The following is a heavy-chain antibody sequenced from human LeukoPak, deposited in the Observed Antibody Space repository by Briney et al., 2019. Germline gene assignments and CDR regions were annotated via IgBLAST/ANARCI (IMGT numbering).Heavy chain of an antibody. CDR1: RYSFTGHY. CDR2: INVDSGGT. J-gene: IGHJ6*03. V-gene: IGHV1-2*02. CDR3: ARDEGYYNYMDV. Sequence: ASVKVSCKASRYSFTGHYMHWVRLAPGEGLEWMGGINVDSGGTKYAEKFQGRVTMTRDTSISTAYMELSRLRSDDTAVYYCARDEGYYNYMDVWGKGTTVSVSS.